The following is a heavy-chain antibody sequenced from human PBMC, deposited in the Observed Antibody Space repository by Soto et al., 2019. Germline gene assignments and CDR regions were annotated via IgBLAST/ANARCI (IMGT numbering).Heavy chain of an antibody. CDR2: IIPISGTA. D-gene: IGHD2-2*01. CDR1: GGTFSSYA. J-gene: IGHJ6*02. Sequence: QVQLVQSGAEVKKPGSSVKGSCKASGGTFSSYAISWVRQAPGHGFEWMGGIIPISGTANYAQKFQGRVTITADESKSTAYMELSSLRSEDTAVYYCARSQGSSTSLEIFYYYCYGMDVWGQGTTVTLSS. CDR3: ARSQGSSTSLEIFYYYCYGMDV. V-gene: IGHV1-69*01.